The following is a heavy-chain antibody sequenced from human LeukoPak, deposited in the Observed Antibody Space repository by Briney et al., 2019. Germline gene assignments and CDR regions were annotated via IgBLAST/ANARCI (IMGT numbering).Heavy chain of an antibody. CDR2: ISGSGGST. D-gene: IGHD3-16*02. J-gene: IGHJ4*02. CDR3: AKSMPDYDYVWGSYRYPFDY. Sequence: GGSLRLSCAASGFTFSSYAMSWVRQAPGKGLEWVSAISGSGGSTYYADSVKGRFTISRDNSKNTLYLQMNSLRAEDTAVYYCAKSMPDYDYVWGSYRYPFDYWGQGTLVTVSS. CDR1: GFTFSSYA. V-gene: IGHV3-23*01.